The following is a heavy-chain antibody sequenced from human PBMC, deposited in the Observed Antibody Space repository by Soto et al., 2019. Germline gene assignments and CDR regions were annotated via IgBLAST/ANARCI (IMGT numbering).Heavy chain of an antibody. CDR3: ARVVGYYYGSVSYSSGIDY. J-gene: IGHJ4*02. V-gene: IGHV4-59*01. CDR2: SYHGGTT. D-gene: IGHD3-10*01. Sequence: ASETLSLTCTVSGASINNYYWTWIRQPPGKGLEWIGYSYHGGTTDYNPSLKSRVTISVDTSKNQFSLKLTSVTAADTAVYYCARVVGYYYGSVSYSSGIDYWGQGALVTVSS. CDR1: GASINNYY.